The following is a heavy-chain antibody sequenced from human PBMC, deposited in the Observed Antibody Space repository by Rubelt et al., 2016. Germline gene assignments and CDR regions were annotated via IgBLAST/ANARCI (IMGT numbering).Heavy chain of an antibody. V-gene: IGHV4-39*01. CDR2: IYYSGST. CDR3: ARHFGETGRLYYMDV. CDR1: GGSISSSSYY. J-gene: IGHJ6*03. D-gene: IGHD1-1*01. Sequence: QLQLQESGPGLVKPSETLSLTCTVSGGSISSSSYYWGWIRQPPGKGLEWIGSIYYSGSTYYNPSLLSRVTISGDTSNNPFSLKLSSVTAADTAVYYCARHFGETGRLYYMDVWGKGTTVTVSS.